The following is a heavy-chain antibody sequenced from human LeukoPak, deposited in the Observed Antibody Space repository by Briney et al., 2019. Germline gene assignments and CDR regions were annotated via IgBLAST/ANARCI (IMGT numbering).Heavy chain of an antibody. CDR2: IYHSGST. D-gene: IGHD3-10*01. V-gene: IGHV4-38-2*01. Sequence: SETLSLTCAVSGYSISSGYYWGWIRQPPGKGLEWIGSIYHSGSTYYNPSLKSRVTISVDTSKNQFSLKLSSVTAADTAVYYCVCGSGSTGWSDPWGQGTLVTVSS. CDR3: VCGSGSTGWSDP. J-gene: IGHJ5*02. CDR1: GYSISSGYY.